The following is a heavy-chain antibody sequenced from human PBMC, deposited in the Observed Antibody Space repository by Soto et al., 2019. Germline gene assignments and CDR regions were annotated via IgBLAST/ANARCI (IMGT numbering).Heavy chain of an antibody. V-gene: IGHV3-23*01. J-gene: IGHJ3*02. CDR1: GFPFRSYA. D-gene: IGHD3-16*01. CDR2: ISGSGGRT. CDR3: AKGGYYSLFDI. Sequence: GGSLRLRGVASGFPFRSYAMSWVRQTPGKGLEWVSGISGSGGRTYYADSVKGRFTISRDNSNNTLSLQMHILRVEDTAVYFCAKGGYYSLFDIWGQGTMVTVSS.